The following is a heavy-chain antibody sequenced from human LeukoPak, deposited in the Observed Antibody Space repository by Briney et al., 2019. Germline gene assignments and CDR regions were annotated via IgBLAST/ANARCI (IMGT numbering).Heavy chain of an antibody. CDR1: GYTFTSYG. J-gene: IGHJ4*02. CDR3: ARDFIRNYDILTGYYRYYFDY. D-gene: IGHD3-9*01. V-gene: IGHV1-18*01. Sequence: ASVKVSCKASGYTFTSYGISWVRQAPGQGLEWMGWISAYNGNTNYAQKLQGRVTMTTDTSTSTAYMELRSLRSDDTAVYYCARDFIRNYDILTGYYRYYFDYWGQGTLVTVSS. CDR2: ISAYNGNT.